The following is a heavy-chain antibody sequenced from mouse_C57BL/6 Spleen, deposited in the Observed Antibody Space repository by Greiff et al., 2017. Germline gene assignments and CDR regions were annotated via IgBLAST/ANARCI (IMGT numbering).Heavy chain of an antibody. J-gene: IGHJ2*01. CDR3: ARSIYYDYDGDY. Sequence: QVQLKQSGPELVKPGASVKISCKASGYAFSSSWMNWVKQRPGQGLEWIGMIHPNSGSTNYNEKFKSKATLTVDKSSSTAYMQLSSLTSEDSAVYYCARSIYYDYDGDYWGQGTTLTVSS. V-gene: IGHV1-64*01. CDR1: GYAFSSSW. D-gene: IGHD2-4*01. CDR2: IHPNSGST.